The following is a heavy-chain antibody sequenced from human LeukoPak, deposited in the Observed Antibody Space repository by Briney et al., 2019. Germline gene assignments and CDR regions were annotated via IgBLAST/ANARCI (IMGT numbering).Heavy chain of an antibody. D-gene: IGHD3-22*01. J-gene: IGHJ5*02. CDR2: ISAYNGNT. Sequence: ASVKVSCKASGYTFTSYGISWVRQAPGQGLEWMGWISAYNGNTNYAQKLQGRVTMTTDTSTSTAYMELRSLRSDDTAVYYCARDTPRSYYYDSSGFNWFDPWGQGTLVTVSS. CDR3: ARDTPRSYYYDSSGFNWFDP. V-gene: IGHV1-18*01. CDR1: GYTFTSYG.